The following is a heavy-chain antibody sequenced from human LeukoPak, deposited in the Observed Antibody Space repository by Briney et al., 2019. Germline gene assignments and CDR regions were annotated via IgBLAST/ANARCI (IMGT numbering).Heavy chain of an antibody. J-gene: IGHJ3*02. Sequence: GGSLRLSCAASGFTFSSYAMSWVRQAPGKGLEWVLGISGSGGSTNYADSVKGRFTISRDSSKNTLYLQMNSLRVEDTAVYYCAKGSPLYYLDAFDIWGQGTMVTVSS. CDR2: ISGSGGST. CDR1: GFTFSSYA. V-gene: IGHV3-23*01. CDR3: AKGSPLYYLDAFDI. D-gene: IGHD1-26*01.